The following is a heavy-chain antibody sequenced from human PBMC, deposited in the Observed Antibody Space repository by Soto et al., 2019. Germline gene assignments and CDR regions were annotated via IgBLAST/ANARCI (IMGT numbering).Heavy chain of an antibody. CDR3: ARAGGLYGYNY. Sequence: EVQLVESGGGLVQPGGSLRLSCAASGFTFSNYWMHWVRQAPGKGLVWVSRINSDASSTSYTDSVKGRFTISRDNAKNTLYLQMSSLRVEDTAVYYCARAGGLYGYNYWGQGTLVTVSS. CDR1: GFTFSNYW. CDR2: INSDASST. J-gene: IGHJ4*02. V-gene: IGHV3-74*01. D-gene: IGHD5-18*01.